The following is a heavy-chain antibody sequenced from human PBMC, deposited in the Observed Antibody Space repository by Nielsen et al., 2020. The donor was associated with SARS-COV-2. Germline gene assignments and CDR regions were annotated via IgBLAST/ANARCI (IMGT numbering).Heavy chain of an antibody. CDR1: GFTLSSYE. J-gene: IGHJ4*02. Sequence: GESLKISCAASGFTLSSYEMNWVRQAPGKGLEWVSYISSSGSTIYYADSVKGRFTISRDNAKNSLYLQMNSLRAEDTAVYYCARTRGSYYFDYWGQGTLVTVSS. CDR2: ISSSGSTI. D-gene: IGHD3-16*01. V-gene: IGHV3-48*03. CDR3: ARTRGSYYFDY.